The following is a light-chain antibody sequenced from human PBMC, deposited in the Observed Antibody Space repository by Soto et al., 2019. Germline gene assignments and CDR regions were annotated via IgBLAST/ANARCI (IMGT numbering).Light chain of an antibody. CDR3: QKYSSVPV. CDR2: AAS. V-gene: IGKV1-27*01. CDR1: QDIWNF. J-gene: IGKJ3*01. Sequence: DIQMTQSPTSLSASVGERVTITCRASQDIWNFVAWYQQKPGKAPKLLIYAASTLQSGVPSRFSGSGSGTDFTLTINSLQPEDVATYSCQKYSSVPVFGPGTKVEIK.